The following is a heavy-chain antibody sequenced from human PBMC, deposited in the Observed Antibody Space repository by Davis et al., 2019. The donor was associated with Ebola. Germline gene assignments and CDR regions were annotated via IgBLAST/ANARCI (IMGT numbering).Heavy chain of an antibody. CDR2: MNSNSGNT. V-gene: IGHV1-8*01. D-gene: IGHD3-16*01. Sequence: ASVKVSCKASGYTFTNYDINWVRQATGQGLEWMGWMNSNSGNTGYAQKFQGRVTMTRSTSISTAYMELSSLRSDDTAVYYCARGHNHDYISREVLDIWGQGTMVAVSS. J-gene: IGHJ3*02. CDR1: GYTFTNYD. CDR3: ARGHNHDYISREVLDI.